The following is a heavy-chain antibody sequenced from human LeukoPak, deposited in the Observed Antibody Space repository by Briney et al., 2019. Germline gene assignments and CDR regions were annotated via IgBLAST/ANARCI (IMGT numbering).Heavy chain of an antibody. Sequence: GGSLRLSCAASGFTFSGHWMSWVRQAPGKGLEWVANINQGGSDKYYVDSVKGRFTITRDNANNLLYLQVNRLGCEDTAVYYCTRDRSRAEDDWGQGTLVTVSS. CDR2: INQGGSDK. CDR3: TRDRSRAEDD. CDR1: GFTFSGHW. D-gene: IGHD1-14*01. J-gene: IGHJ4*02. V-gene: IGHV3-7*01.